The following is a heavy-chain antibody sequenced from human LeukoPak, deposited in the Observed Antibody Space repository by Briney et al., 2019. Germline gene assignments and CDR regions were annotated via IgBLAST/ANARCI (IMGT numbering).Heavy chain of an antibody. J-gene: IGHJ5*02. D-gene: IGHD3-22*01. CDR1: GYTFTGYY. CDR3: ARDLDKNDYDSSDWFDP. CDR2: INPNSGGT. Sequence: ASVKVSCKASGYTFTGYYMHWVRQAPGQGLEWMGWINPNSGGTNYAQKFQGRVTMTRDTSISTAYMELSGLRSDDTAVYYCARDLDKNDYDSSDWFDPWGQGTLVTVSS. V-gene: IGHV1-2*02.